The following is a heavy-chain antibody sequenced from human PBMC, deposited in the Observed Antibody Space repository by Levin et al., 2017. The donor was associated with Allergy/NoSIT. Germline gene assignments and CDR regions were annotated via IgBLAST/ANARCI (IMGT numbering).Heavy chain of an antibody. CDR2: ISWDSANI. J-gene: IGHJ6*02. CDR3: AKDIYISSGTTGPLNYYYYGMDV. D-gene: IGHD6-25*01. V-gene: IGHV3-9*01. CDR1: GLTFNDYA. Sequence: PGGSLRLSCAGSGLTFNDYAMHWVRQAPGKGLEWVSGISWDSANIGYADSVKGRFTISRDNAKNSLYLQMNSLRPEDTALYYCAKDIYISSGTTGPLNYYYYGMDVWGQGTTVTVS.